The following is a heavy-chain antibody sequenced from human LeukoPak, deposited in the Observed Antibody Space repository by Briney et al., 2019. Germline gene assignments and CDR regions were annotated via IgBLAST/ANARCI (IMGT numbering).Heavy chain of an antibody. V-gene: IGHV4-59*12. CDR2: IYYSGST. CDR3: ARSVSLTTFDY. D-gene: IGHD1-1*01. J-gene: IGHJ4*02. CDR1: GGSISSYS. Sequence: SETLSLTCTVSGGSISSYSWSWIRQPPGKGLEWIGYIYYSGSTNYNPSLKSRVTISVDTSKNQFSLKLSSVTAADTAVYYCARSVSLTTFDYWGQGTLVTASS.